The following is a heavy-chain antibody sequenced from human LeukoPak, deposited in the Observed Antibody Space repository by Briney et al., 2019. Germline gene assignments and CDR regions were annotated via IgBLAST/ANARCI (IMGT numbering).Heavy chain of an antibody. Sequence: GGSLRLSCAASGFTFSNYGMHWVRQAPGKGLEWVAYIHYDSTTEDYADSGKGRFTIARDNAKNSLYLQMNSLRAEDTAVYYCARESRRVGEGDFDYWGQGTLVTVSS. CDR2: IHYDSTTE. CDR1: GFTFSNYG. CDR3: ARESRRVGEGDFDY. V-gene: IGHV3-30*02. J-gene: IGHJ4*02. D-gene: IGHD1-26*01.